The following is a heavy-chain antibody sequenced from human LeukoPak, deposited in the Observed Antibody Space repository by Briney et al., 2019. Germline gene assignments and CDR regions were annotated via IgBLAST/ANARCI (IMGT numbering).Heavy chain of an antibody. J-gene: IGHJ4*02. CDR3: ARGTSPIAAAGLYYFDY. Sequence: SVKVSCKASGGTFSSYAISWVRQAPGQGLEWMGRIIPILGIANYAQKFQGRVTITADKSTSTAYMELSSLRSEDTAVYYCARGTSPIAAAGLYYFDYWGQGTLVTVSS. V-gene: IGHV1-69*04. CDR1: GGTFSSYA. D-gene: IGHD6-13*01. CDR2: IIPILGIA.